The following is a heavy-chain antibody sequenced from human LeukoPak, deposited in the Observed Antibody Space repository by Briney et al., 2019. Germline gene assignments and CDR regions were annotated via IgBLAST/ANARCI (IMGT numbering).Heavy chain of an antibody. J-gene: IGHJ4*02. CDR3: AKDGWLLNCFDY. Sequence: GGSLRLSCAASGFTFTSYAMTWVRQAPGKGLEWVSAISDSGGSTYYADSVKGRFTISRDNSKNTLYLQMDSLRAEDTAVYYCAKDGWLLNCFDYWGQGTLVTVSS. CDR1: GFTFTSYA. CDR2: ISDSGGST. D-gene: IGHD5-12*01. V-gene: IGHV3-23*01.